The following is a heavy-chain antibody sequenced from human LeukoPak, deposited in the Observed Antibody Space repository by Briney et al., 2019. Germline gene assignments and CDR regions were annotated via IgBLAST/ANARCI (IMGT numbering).Heavy chain of an antibody. CDR1: GGSISDYF. V-gene: IGHV4-59*01. CDR2: VYNSGNT. CDR3: ARRGYYMDV. Sequence: PSETLSLTCTVSGGSISDYFWSWIRQPPGKGLEWIGYVYNSGNTNYNPSLKSRVTISVDTSKNQFSLKLNSVTAADTAVYYCARRGYYMDVWGKGITVTVSS. J-gene: IGHJ6*03.